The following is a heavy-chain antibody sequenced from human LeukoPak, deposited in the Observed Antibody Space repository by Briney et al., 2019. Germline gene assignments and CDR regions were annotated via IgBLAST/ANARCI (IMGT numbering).Heavy chain of an antibody. Sequence: HPGGTLRLSCAASGFIFSSYGMHWVRQAPGKGLEWVSYMKGRFIISRDNAKNSMFLQMNSLRAEDTAVYYCVRDQGGAVSYWGQGTLVTVSS. CDR3: VRDQGGAVSY. CDR1: GFIFSSYG. J-gene: IGHJ4*02. D-gene: IGHD3-16*01. V-gene: IGHV3-48*01.